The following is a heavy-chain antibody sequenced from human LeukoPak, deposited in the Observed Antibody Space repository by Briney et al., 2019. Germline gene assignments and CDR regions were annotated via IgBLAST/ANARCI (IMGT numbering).Heavy chain of an antibody. J-gene: IGHJ3*02. CDR2: VDPEDGET. CDR1: GYTFTDYY. CDR3: ATLMDYFGSTTVFRGDALDI. D-gene: IGHD3-22*01. Sequence: ASVKISCKASGYTFTDYYMYWVQQAPGKGLEWMGRVDPEDGETMYAEKFQGRVTIRADTSTDTAYMELSSLRSEDTAVYYCATLMDYFGSTTVFRGDALDIWGQGTMVTVSS. V-gene: IGHV1-69-2*01.